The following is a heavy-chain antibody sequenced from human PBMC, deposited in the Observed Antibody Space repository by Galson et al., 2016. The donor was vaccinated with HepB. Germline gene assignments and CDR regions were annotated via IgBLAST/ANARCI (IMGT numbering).Heavy chain of an antibody. V-gene: IGHV3-72*01. J-gene: IGHJ4*02. CDR2: TRNKANSYAT. D-gene: IGHD2-2*01. CDR3: ARVGYCSSTTCRQAYDY. CDR1: GFTFSDHY. Sequence: SLRLSCAASGFTFSDHYMDWVRQAPGKGLEWVGRTRNKANSYATEYAASVKGRFTISRDDSKNSPYLQMNSLKIEDTAVYYCARVGYCSSTTCRQAYDYWGQGTLVTVSS.